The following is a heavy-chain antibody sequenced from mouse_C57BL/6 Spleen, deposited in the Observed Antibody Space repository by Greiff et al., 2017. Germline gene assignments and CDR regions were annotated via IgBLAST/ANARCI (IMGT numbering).Heavy chain of an antibody. CDR1: GFTFSSYT. D-gene: IGHD2-2*01. Sequence: EVKLMESGGGLVKPGGSLKLSCAASGFTFSSYTMSWVRQTPEKRLEWVATISGGGGNTYYPDSVKGRFTISRDNAKNTLYLQMSSLRSEDTALYYCARHYGYDEGWFAYWGQGTLVTVSA. J-gene: IGHJ3*01. V-gene: IGHV5-9*01. CDR3: ARHYGYDEGWFAY. CDR2: ISGGGGNT.